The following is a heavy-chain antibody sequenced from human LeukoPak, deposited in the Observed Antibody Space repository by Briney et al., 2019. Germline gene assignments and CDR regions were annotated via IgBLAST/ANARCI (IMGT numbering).Heavy chain of an antibody. J-gene: IGHJ6*02. V-gene: IGHV3-33*08. D-gene: IGHD3-10*01. CDR2: IWSDGSNK. CDR1: GFTVISNY. CDR3: ARALFAGAFYGMDV. Sequence: GGSLRLSCAASGFTVISNYMSWVRQAPGKGLEWVAIIWSDGSNKYYADSVKGRFTISRDNSKNTLYLQMNSLRAEDTAVYYCARALFAGAFYGMDVWGQGTTVTVSS.